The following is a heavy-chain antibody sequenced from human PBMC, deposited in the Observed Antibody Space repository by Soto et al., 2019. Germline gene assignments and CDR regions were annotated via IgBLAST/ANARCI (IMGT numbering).Heavy chain of an antibody. J-gene: IGHJ4*02. D-gene: IGHD3-16*01. CDR1: GFTFNNYA. V-gene: IGHV3-23*01. CDR3: AKGPSGVVLIIS. Sequence: AGGSLRLSCAASGFTFNNYAMTWVRQAPGKGLEWVAAISGTGGTINYADSVKGRFSVSRDNSNDTVYLQMNSLRSDDTAVYFCAKGPSGVVLIISWGQGTLVTVSS. CDR2: ISGTGGTI.